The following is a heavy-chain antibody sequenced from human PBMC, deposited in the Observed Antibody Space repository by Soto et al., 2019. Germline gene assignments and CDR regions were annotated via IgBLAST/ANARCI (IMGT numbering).Heavy chain of an antibody. CDR3: ATLLYFFWGVYSPGRRYFDY. V-gene: IGHV4-39*07. D-gene: IGHD3-3*01. CDR1: GGSISSSSYY. J-gene: IGHJ4*02. CDR2: IYYSGST. Sequence: SETLSLTCTVSGGSISSSSYYWGWIRQPPGKGLEWIGSIYYSGSTYYNPSLKSRVTISVDTSKNQFSLKLSSVTAADTAVYYCATLLYFFWGVYSPGRRYFDYGGEEPRVTVS.